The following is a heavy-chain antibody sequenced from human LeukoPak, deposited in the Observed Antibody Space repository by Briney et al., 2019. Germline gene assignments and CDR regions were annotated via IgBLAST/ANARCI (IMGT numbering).Heavy chain of an antibody. Sequence: GSLRLSCAASGFTFSSYWMSWVRQAPGKGLEWIGSIYYSGSSFDNPALKSRVTISVDTSKNQFSLKLSSVTAADTAVYYCARHRSGWLQSSFDYWGQGTLVTVSS. D-gene: IGHD5-24*01. CDR2: IYYSGSS. V-gene: IGHV4-39*01. CDR3: ARHRSGWLQSSFDY. CDR1: GFTFSSYW. J-gene: IGHJ4*02.